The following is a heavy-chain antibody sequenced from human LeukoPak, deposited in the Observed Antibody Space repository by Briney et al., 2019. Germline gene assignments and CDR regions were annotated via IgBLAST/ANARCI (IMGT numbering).Heavy chain of an antibody. CDR3: ARADCSSTSCYIDY. D-gene: IGHD2-2*02. J-gene: IGHJ4*02. CDR2: IYHSGST. CDR1: GYSISSGYY. V-gene: IGHV4-38-2*02. Sequence: PSETLSLTCTVSGYSISSGYYWGWIRQPPRKGLEWIGSIYHSGSTYYNPSLKSRVTISVDTSKNQFSLKLSSVTAADTAVYYCARADCSSTSCYIDYWGQGTLVTVSS.